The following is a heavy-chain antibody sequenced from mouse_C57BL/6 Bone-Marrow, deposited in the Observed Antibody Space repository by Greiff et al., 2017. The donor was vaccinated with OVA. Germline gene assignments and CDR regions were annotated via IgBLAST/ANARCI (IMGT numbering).Heavy chain of an antibody. CDR3: ARIYHGSGYDWYFDV. Sequence: QVQLKESGPGLVQPSQSLSITCTVSGFSLTSYGVHWVRQSPGKGLEWLGVIWSGGSTDYNAAFISRLSISKDNYKSQVFFKMNSRQADDTAIYYCARIYHGSGYDWYFDVWGTGTTVTVSS. D-gene: IGHD1-1*01. CDR1: GFSLTSYG. V-gene: IGHV2-2*01. J-gene: IGHJ1*03. CDR2: IWSGGST.